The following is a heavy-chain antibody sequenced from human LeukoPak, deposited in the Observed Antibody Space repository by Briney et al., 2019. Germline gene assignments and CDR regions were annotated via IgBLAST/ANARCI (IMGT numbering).Heavy chain of an antibody. Sequence: GASVKVSCKASGYTFTSYGISWVRQAPGQGLEWMGWISAYNGNTNYAQKLQGRVTMTTDTSTSIAYMELRSLRSDDTAVYYCARDRGRWLQFQGDAFDIWGQGTMVTVSS. V-gene: IGHV1-18*01. CDR3: ARDRGRWLQFQGDAFDI. CDR1: GYTFTSYG. J-gene: IGHJ3*02. D-gene: IGHD5-24*01. CDR2: ISAYNGNT.